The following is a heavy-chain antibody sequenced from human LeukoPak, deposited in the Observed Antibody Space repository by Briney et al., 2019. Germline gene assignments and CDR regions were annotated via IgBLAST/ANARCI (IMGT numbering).Heavy chain of an antibody. V-gene: IGHV3-21*06. CDR1: VFTFSDYD. Sequence: GSLRLSCWACVFTFSDYDMNWIRQAPEKGLEWISAISGRSSHIYYGDSVKGRFSISRDNAKNLLYLQMNGLGAEDTAVYYCGRAFPPLRTSSAGDLWGQGTLVTVSS. CDR3: GRAFPPLRTSSAGDL. CDR2: ISGRSSHI. D-gene: IGHD3-16*01. J-gene: IGHJ4*02.